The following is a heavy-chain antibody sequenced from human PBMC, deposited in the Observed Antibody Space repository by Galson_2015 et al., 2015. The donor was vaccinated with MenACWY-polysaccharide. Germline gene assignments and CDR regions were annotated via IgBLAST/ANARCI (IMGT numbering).Heavy chain of an antibody. J-gene: IGHJ4*02. CDR2: INSDGTST. CDR1: GFTFSRYW. CDR3: ATRNIVTGEDFDY. Sequence: SLRLSCAVSGFTFSRYWMHWVRQGPGKGLEWVSRINSDGTSTSYGDPVKGRFTVSRDNAKNTLYLQMNSLRAEDAAVYYCATRNIVTGEDFDYWGQGTLVTVSS. D-gene: IGHD7-27*01. V-gene: IGHV3-74*01.